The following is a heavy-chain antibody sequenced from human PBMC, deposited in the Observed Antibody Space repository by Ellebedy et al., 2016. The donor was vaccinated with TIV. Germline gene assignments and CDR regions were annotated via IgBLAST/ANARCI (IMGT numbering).Heavy chain of an antibody. V-gene: IGHV1-69*13. D-gene: IGHD6-19*01. J-gene: IGHJ4*02. CDR3: AYSSGWYYTFDY. Sequence: SVKVSXKASGGTFSSYAISWVRQAPGQGLEWMGGIIPIFGTANYAQKFQGRVTITADESTSTAYMELSSLRSEGTAVYYCAYSSGWYYTFDYWGQGTLVTVSS. CDR2: IIPIFGTA. CDR1: GGTFSSYA.